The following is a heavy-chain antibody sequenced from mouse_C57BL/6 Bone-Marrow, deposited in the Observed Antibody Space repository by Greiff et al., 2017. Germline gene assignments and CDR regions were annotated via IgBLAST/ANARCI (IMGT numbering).Heavy chain of an antibody. V-gene: IGHV1-37*01. Sequence: VQLQQSGPELVKPGASVKISCKASGYSFTGYYMNWVKQSHGKSLEWIGRINPYTGDTFYNQKFKGKDTLTVDKSSSTAHMQLLSLTSEDFAVXYCARGEIPPSYYGSSLDDWGKGTTLTVSS. D-gene: IGHD1-1*01. CDR3: ARGEIPPSYYGSSLDD. CDR2: INPYTGDT. CDR1: GYSFTGYY. J-gene: IGHJ2*01.